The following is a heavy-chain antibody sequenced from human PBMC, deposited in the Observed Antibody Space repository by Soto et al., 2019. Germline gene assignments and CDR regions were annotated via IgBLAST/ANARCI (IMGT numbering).Heavy chain of an antibody. J-gene: IGHJ3*02. CDR3: ARGAATKIVVVMYYCFEI. V-gene: IGHV1-69*12. Sequence: QVQLVQSGAEVRKAGASVKVSCKASGATLNTFINYGITWVRQAPGQGLEWMGGIIPIFGIAHYAQKFQGRVTISADESTRTAYMELSSLRSEDTAVYYCARGAATKIVVVMYYCFEIWGQGTMVTVSS. D-gene: IGHD3-22*01. CDR1: GATLNTFINYG. CDR2: IIPIFGIA.